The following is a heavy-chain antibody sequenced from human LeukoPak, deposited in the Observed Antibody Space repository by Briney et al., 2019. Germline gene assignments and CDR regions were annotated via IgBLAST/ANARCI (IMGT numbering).Heavy chain of an antibody. Sequence: ASVTVSCKASGYTFTSYYMHWVRQAPGQGLEWMGIINPSGGSTSYAQKFQGRVTMTRDTSTSTVYMELSSLRSEDTAVYYCARVRRRGDYMDVWGKGTTVTVSS. CDR2: INPSGGST. J-gene: IGHJ6*03. CDR3: ARVRRRGDYMDV. CDR1: GYTFTSYY. V-gene: IGHV1-46*01.